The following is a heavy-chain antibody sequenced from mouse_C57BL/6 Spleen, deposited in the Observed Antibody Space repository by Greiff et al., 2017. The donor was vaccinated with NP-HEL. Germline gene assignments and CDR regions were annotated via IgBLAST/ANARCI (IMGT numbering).Heavy chain of an antibody. Sequence: VQLQQPGAELVKPGASVKLSCKASGYTFTSYWMHWVKQRPGQGLEWIGMIHPNSGSTNYNEKFKSKATLTVDKSSSTAYMQLSSLTSEDSAVYYCASNYGSSYGFAYWGQGTLVTVSA. J-gene: IGHJ3*01. CDR1: GYTFTSYW. CDR3: ASNYGSSYGFAY. CDR2: IHPNSGST. V-gene: IGHV1-64*01. D-gene: IGHD1-1*01.